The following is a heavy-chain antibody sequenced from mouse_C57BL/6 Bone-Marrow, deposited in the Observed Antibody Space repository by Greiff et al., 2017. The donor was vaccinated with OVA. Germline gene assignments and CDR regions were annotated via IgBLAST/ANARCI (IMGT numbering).Heavy chain of an antibody. V-gene: IGHV2-6-1*01. CDR1: GFSLTSYG. CDR3: ARHGYGSSLHWYFDV. D-gene: IGHD1-1*01. CDR2: IWSDGST. J-gene: IGHJ1*03. Sequence: VKLQESGPGLVAPSQSLSITCTVSGFSLTSYGVHWVRQPPGKGLEWLVVIWSDGSTTYNSALKSRLSISKDNSKSQVFLKMNSLQTDDIAMYYCARHGYGSSLHWYFDVWGTGTTVTVSS.